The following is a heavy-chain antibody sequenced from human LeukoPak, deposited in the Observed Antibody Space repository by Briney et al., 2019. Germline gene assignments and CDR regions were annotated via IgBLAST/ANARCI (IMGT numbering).Heavy chain of an antibody. J-gene: IGHJ4*02. Sequence: PSGTLSLTCTVSGGSISSYYWSWIRQTPGKGLEWIGYIYYSGSTNYNPSLKSRVTISVDTSKNQFSLKLSSVTAADTAVYYRARSLRSKVPAAMVIGYWGQGTLVTVSS. CDR1: GGSISSYY. V-gene: IGHV4-59*01. D-gene: IGHD2-2*01. CDR3: ARSLRSKVPAAMVIGY. CDR2: IYYSGST.